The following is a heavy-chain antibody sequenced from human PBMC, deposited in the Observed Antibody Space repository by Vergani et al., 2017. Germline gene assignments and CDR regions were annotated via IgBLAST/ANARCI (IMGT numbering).Heavy chain of an antibody. J-gene: IGHJ6*03. CDR2: ITGSVDKT. Sequence: LESGGGLVQPGGSRRLSCAASGFFCGSYTMTWVRQTPGKGLEWVSSITGSVDKTSYADSVKGRFTISRDISKNTVSLEMTSLRAEDTAVYYCARDLHDYGYLDVWGGGTTVTVSS. CDR3: ARDLHDYGYLDV. CDR1: GFFCGSYT. V-gene: IGHV3-23*01.